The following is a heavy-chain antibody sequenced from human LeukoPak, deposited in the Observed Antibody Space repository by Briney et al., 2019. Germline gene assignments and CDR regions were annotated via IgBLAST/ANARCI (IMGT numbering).Heavy chain of an antibody. CDR3: ARDRGPRTGFMVREAYDY. CDR2: INSDGSSR. Sequence: GGSLRLSCAASGFTFSSYWMHWVRQAPGKGLVWVSRINSDGSSRSYADSVKGRFTISRDNAKNTLYLQMNSLRAEDTAVYYCARDRGPRTGFMVREAYDYWGQGTLVTVSS. V-gene: IGHV3-74*01. D-gene: IGHD3-10*01. CDR1: GFTFSSYW. J-gene: IGHJ4*02.